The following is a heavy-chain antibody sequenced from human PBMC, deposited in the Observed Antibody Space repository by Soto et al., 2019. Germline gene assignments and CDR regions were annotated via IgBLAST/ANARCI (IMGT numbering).Heavy chain of an antibody. D-gene: IGHD2-2*01. CDR3: ARAANCSSTSCRNDYYGMDV. Sequence: ASVKVSCKASGYTFTGYYMHWVRQAPGQGLEWLGWINPNSGGTNYAQKFQGWVTMTRDTSISTAYMELSRLRSDDTAVYYCARAANCSSTSCRNDYYGMDVWGQGTTVTVSS. CDR1: GYTFTGYY. CDR2: INPNSGGT. J-gene: IGHJ6*02. V-gene: IGHV1-2*04.